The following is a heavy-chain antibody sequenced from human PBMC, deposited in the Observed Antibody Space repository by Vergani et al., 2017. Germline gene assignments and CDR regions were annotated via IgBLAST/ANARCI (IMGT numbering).Heavy chain of an antibody. J-gene: IGHJ4*02. Sequence: VQLVETGGGLIQPGGSLRLSCAASGFTVSSNYMSWVRQAPGKGLEWIGEINHSGSTNYNPSLKSRVTISVDTSKNQFSLKLSSVTDAGPAVYYCARGRNYCSGGSCYLDYWGQGTLVTVSS. CDR3: ARGRNYCSGGSCYLDY. CDR2: INHSGST. CDR1: GFTVSSNY. D-gene: IGHD2-15*01. V-gene: IGHV4-34*01.